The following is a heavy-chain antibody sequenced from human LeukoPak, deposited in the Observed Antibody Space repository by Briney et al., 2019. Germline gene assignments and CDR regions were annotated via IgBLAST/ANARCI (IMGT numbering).Heavy chain of an antibody. CDR1: GYTFTSYY. V-gene: IGHV1-46*01. CDR2: INPSGGST. J-gene: IGHJ4*02. CDR3: ARDLRRNYYDIEGGYFDY. Sequence: ASVKVSCKASGYTFTSYYMHWVRQAPGQGLEWMGIINPSGGSTSYAQKFQGRVTMTRDMSTSTVYMELSSLRSEDTAVYYCARDLRRNYYDIEGGYFDYWGQGTLVTVSS. D-gene: IGHD3-22*01.